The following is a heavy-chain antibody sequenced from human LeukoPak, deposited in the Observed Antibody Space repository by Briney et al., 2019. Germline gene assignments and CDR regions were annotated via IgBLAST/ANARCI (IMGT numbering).Heavy chain of an antibody. CDR2: INPNSGGT. CDR1: GCTFTGYY. CDR3: ASQGWGSGSYRIDY. J-gene: IGHJ4*02. D-gene: IGHD1-26*01. V-gene: IGHV1-2*06. Sequence: ASVKVSCKASGCTFTGYYMHWVRQAPGQGLEWMGRINPNSGGTNCAQKFQGRVTMTRDTSISTAYMELSRLRSDDTAVYYCASQGWGSGSYRIDYWGQGTLVTVSS.